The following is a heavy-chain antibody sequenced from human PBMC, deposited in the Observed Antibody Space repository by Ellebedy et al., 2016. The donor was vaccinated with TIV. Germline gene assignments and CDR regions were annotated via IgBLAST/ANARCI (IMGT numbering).Heavy chain of an antibody. Sequence: MPSETLSLTCTVSGGSISSYYWSWIRQPPGKGLEWIGYIYYSGSTKYNPSLKSRVTISVDTSKNQFSLKLSSVTAADTAVYYCARARSSGWLHTPDYWGQGALVIVSS. CDR3: ARARSSGWLHTPDY. CDR2: IYYSGST. V-gene: IGHV4-59*08. D-gene: IGHD6-19*01. J-gene: IGHJ4*02. CDR1: GGSISSYY.